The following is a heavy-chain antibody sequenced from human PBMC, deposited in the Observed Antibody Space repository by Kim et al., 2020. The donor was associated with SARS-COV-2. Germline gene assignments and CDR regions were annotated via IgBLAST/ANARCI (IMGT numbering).Heavy chain of an antibody. CDR3: ASGMTDDIYGMDV. Sequence: GGSLRLSCVASEFTISSFWMHWVRQAPGKGLVWVSRIKSDGSDTNYADFVRGRFTISRDNAKNTLYLQMNSLGAEDTALYYCASGMTDDIYGMDVWGQGT. V-gene: IGHV3-74*01. J-gene: IGHJ6*02. CDR1: EFTISSFW. CDR2: IKSDGSDT. D-gene: IGHD1-1*01.